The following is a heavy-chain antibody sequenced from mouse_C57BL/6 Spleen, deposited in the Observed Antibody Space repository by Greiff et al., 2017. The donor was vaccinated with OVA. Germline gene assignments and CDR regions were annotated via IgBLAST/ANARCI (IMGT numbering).Heavy chain of an antibody. CDR1: GFTFSGYA. D-gene: IGHD1-1*02. J-gene: IGHJ2*01. V-gene: IGHV5-9-1*02. CDR3: TSGRPSFDY. Sequence: EVQLVESGAGLVKPGGSLKLSCAASGFTFSGYAMSWVRQTPEKRLEWVAYISSGGDYIYYADTVKGRFTISRDNARNTLYLQMSSLKSEDTAMYYCTSGRPSFDYWGQGTTLTVSS. CDR2: ISSGGDYI.